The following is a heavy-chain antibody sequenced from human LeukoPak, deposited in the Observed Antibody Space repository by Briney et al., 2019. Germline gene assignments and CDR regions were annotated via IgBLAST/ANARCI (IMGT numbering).Heavy chain of an antibody. Sequence: SETLSLTCTVSGVSVTNYYWSWIRQPPGKGLEWIGYIYYTGSTNYNLSLRSRVTISVDTSKNQFSLKLRSVTAADTAVYFCAGGGDSGGYYYPMFDYWGQGTLVTVSS. CDR2: IYYTGST. CDR3: AGGGDSGGYYYPMFDY. V-gene: IGHV4-59*02. D-gene: IGHD3-22*01. CDR1: GVSVTNYY. J-gene: IGHJ4*02.